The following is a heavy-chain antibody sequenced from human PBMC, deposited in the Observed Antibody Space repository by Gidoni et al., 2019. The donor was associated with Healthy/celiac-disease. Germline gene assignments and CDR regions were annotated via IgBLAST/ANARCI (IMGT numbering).Heavy chain of an antibody. J-gene: IGHJ4*02. Sequence: QVQLQQWGAGLLKPSETLSLTCAVYGGSFSGYYWSWIRQPPRKGLEWIGEINHSGSTNYNPSLKSRVTISVDTSKNQFSLKLSSVTAADTAVYYCASYSYGYSFDYWGQGTLVTVSS. D-gene: IGHD5-18*01. CDR3: ASYSYGYSFDY. CDR2: INHSGST. CDR1: GGSFSGYY. V-gene: IGHV4-34*01.